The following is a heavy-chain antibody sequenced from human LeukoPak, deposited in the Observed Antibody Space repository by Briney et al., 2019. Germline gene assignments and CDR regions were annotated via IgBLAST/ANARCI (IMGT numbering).Heavy chain of an antibody. J-gene: IGHJ6*02. Sequence: SETLSLTCAVYGGSFSGYYWSWIRQPPGKGLEWIGEINHSGSTYYNPSLKSRVTISVDRSKNQFSLKLSSVTAADTAVYYCARDRRYYYDSSGYYHYYGMDVWGQGTTVTVSS. CDR3: ARDRRYYYDSSGYYHYYGMDV. CDR2: INHSGST. D-gene: IGHD3-22*01. V-gene: IGHV4-34*01. CDR1: GGSFSGYY.